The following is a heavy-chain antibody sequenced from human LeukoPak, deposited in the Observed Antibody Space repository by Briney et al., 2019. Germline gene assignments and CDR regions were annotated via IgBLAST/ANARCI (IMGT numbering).Heavy chain of an antibody. CDR1: GGSIATSSYY. J-gene: IGHJ6*02. D-gene: IGHD6-19*01. V-gene: IGHV4-39*01. CDR2: IYYSGST. CDR3: ASHYTTIAVAGPYYYGMDV. Sequence: SETLSLTCPVSGGSIATSSYYWGWIRQPPGKGLEWIGSIYYSGSTYYNPSLKSRVTISVDTSKNQFSLKLSSVTAADTAVYYCASHYTTIAVAGPYYYGMDVWGQGTTVTVSS.